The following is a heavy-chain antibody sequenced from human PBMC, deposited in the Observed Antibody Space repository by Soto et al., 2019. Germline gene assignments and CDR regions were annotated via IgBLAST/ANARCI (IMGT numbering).Heavy chain of an antibody. CDR2: ISWDDDK. CDR1: GFSLSTSGVG. D-gene: IGHD6-19*01. CDR3: AHHSGGWARDWFDP. Sequence: QITLKESGPTLVKPTQTLTLTCTFSGFSLSTSGVGVGWIRQPPGTALEGLAFISWDDDKRYSPSLKSRRTITKDTSNNRVVLTRTNMDPVDTAPYDCAHHSGGWARDWFDPRGQGTLVTVSS. J-gene: IGHJ5*02. V-gene: IGHV2-5*02.